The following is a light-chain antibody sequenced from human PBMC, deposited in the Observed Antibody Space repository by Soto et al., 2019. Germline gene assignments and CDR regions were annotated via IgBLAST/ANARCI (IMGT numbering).Light chain of an antibody. V-gene: IGLV1-40*01. CDR3: CAYAATYTYV. Sequence: QSVLTQPPSVSEAPGQRVTISCTGSSSNIGAGYDVHWYQQLPGTAPKLLMYGNSNRPSGVPDRFSGSKSGTSASLAITGLQAEDEAEYYCCAYAATYTYVFGTGTKVTVL. CDR2: GNS. J-gene: IGLJ1*01. CDR1: SSNIGAGYD.